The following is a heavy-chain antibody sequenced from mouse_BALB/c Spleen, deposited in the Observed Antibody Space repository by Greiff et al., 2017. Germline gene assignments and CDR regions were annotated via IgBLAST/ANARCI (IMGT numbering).Heavy chain of an antibody. CDR1: GFSLSTSGMG. CDR2: IYWDDDK. J-gene: IGHJ4*01. Sequence: QVTLKESGPGILQPSQTLSLTCSFSGFSLSTSGMGVSWIRQPSGKGLEWLAHIYWDDDKRYNPSLKSRLTISKDTSSNQVFLKITSVDTADTATYYCARREGGYDVDAMDYWGQGTSVTVSS. V-gene: IGHV8-12*01. D-gene: IGHD2-2*01. CDR3: ARREGGYDVDAMDY.